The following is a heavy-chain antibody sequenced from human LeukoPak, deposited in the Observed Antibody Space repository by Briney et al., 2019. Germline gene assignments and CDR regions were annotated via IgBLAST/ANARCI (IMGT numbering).Heavy chain of an antibody. V-gene: IGHV4-4*07. CDR2: IYSSGSI. CDR1: GGSTSDYY. Sequence: SETLSLTCSVSGGSTSDYYWSWIRQPAGKGLEWIGRIYSSGSINYNPSLKSRVTMSVDTSKNQFSLKLNSVTAADTAVYYCARGPTTSGSYNYFDYWGQGTLVTVSS. J-gene: IGHJ4*02. D-gene: IGHD1-26*01. CDR3: ARGPTTSGSYNYFDY.